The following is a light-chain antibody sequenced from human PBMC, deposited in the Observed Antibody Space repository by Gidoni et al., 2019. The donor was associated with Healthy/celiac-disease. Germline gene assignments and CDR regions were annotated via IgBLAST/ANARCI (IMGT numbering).Light chain of an antibody. CDR1: SSDVGGYNY. Sequence: QSALTQPASVSRSPGQSITISCTGTSSDVGGYNYVSWYQQLPGKSPKLMIYDVSNRPSGVSKSFSGSKSGNTASLTISGLQAEDEADYYCSSDTSSSTLWVFGGGTKLTVL. J-gene: IGLJ3*02. CDR2: DVS. V-gene: IGLV2-14*01. CDR3: SSDTSSSTLWV.